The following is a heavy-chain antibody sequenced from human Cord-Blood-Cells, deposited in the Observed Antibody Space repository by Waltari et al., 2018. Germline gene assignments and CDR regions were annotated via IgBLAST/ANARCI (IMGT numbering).Heavy chain of an antibody. CDR1: GFTFRSYA. CDR3: ARSVRGAGSP. D-gene: IGHD3-10*02. V-gene: IGHV3-30-3*01. Sequence: QVQLVESGGGVVQPGRSLRLSCAASGFTFRSYAMHWVRQVPGKGLEWVAVISYDGSNKYYADSVKGRFTISRDNSKNTLYLQMNSLRAEDTAVYYCARSVRGAGSPWGQGTLVTVSS. J-gene: IGHJ5*02. CDR2: ISYDGSNK.